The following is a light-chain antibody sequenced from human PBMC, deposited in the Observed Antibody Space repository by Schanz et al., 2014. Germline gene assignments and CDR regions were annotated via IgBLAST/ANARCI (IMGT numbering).Light chain of an antibody. V-gene: IGKV3D-20*02. J-gene: IGKJ4*01. CDR1: QSVSSSY. CDR2: GAS. CDR3: QQRSNWPRLT. Sequence: EIVLTQSPGTLSLSPGERVTLSCRASQSVSSSYLAWYQQKPGQAPRLLIYGASSRATGIPDRFSGSGSGTDFTLTISSLEPEDFAVYYCQQRSNWPRLTFGGGTKVEIK.